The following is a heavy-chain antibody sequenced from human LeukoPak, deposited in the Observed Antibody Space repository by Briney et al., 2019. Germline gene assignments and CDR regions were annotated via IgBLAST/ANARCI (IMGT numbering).Heavy chain of an antibody. CDR3: ARKYGAGTIYKPFDY. J-gene: IGHJ4*02. Sequence: GGSLRLSCAASGFTFSSYWMSWVRQAPGKGLEWVANIKQDGSEKYYVDSVKGRFTISRDNAKNSLYLQMNSLRAEDTPVYYCARKYGAGTIYKPFDYWGQGTLVTVSS. D-gene: IGHD6-13*01. CDR2: IKQDGSEK. V-gene: IGHV3-7*01. CDR1: GFTFSSYW.